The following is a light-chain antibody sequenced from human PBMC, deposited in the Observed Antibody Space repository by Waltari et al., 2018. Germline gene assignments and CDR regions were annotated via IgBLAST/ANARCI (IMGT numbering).Light chain of an antibody. J-gene: IGKJ5*01. Sequence: EIVLTQSPATLSLSTGERATLSCRTSQSVNSYLAWYQHKPGQAPRLLIYDASNSATGIPSRCSGSGSGTDFTLTISSLEPDDFALYYCQQRFTWPSITFGQGTRLEIK. CDR1: QSVNSY. CDR2: DAS. CDR3: QQRFTWPSIT. V-gene: IGKV3-11*01.